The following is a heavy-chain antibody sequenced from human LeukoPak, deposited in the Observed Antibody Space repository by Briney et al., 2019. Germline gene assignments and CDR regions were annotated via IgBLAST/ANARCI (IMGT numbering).Heavy chain of an antibody. CDR2: INPNSGGT. CDR3: AREVLYCSSTSCPYGMDV. V-gene: IGHV1-2*02. J-gene: IGHJ6*02. Sequence: ASVKVSCRASGYTFTGYYMHWVRQAPGQGLAWMGWINPNSGGTSYAQKFQGRVTMTRDTSISTAYMELSRLRSDDTAVYYCAREVLYCSSTSCPYGMDVWGQGTTVTVSS. CDR1: GYTFTGYY. D-gene: IGHD2-2*01.